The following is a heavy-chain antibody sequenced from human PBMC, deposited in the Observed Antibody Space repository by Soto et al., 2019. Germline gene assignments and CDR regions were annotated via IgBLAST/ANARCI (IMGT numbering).Heavy chain of an antibody. CDR1: GFTFNSYW. J-gene: IGHJ4*02. CDR3: AREVPVAQLDY. V-gene: IGHV3-7*01. CDR2: IKEDGSGK. D-gene: IGHD2-2*01. Sequence: GGSLRLSCAASGFTFNSYWMSWVRQAPGKRLQWVANIKEDGSGKYYVDSAKGRFTISRDNAKNSLHLQMYSLRPEDTAVYYCAREVPVAQLDYWGQGTLVTVSS.